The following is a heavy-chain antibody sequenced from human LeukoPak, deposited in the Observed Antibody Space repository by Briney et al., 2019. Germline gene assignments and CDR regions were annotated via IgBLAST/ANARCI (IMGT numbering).Heavy chain of an antibody. J-gene: IGHJ4*02. CDR2: ISSDGSST. CDR3: ARVRRDWGSYRYSDY. CDR1: GFTFSSYW. D-gene: IGHD3-16*02. V-gene: IGHV3-74*01. Sequence: AGGSLRLSCAASGFTFSSYWMHSVREAPGKGLVGVSRISSDGSSTSYADSVKGRFTISRDNAKNSLDLQMNSLSAEDTDAYYCARVRRDWGSYRYSDYWGQGTLVTVSS.